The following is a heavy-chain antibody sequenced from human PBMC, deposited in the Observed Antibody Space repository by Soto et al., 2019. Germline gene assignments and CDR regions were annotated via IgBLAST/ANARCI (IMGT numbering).Heavy chain of an antibody. CDR1: GFTFSNYA. D-gene: IGHD4-17*01. CDR2: ISYDGSNK. CDR3: ARDLGNNYGSFAY. Sequence: GGALRLSCLASGFTFSNYAMNWVRQAPGKGLEWVAVISYDGSNKYYADSVKGRITISRDNSRNTLYLQMNNLRAEDTAMYYCARDLGNNYGSFAYWGQGTLVTVSS. V-gene: IGHV3-30-3*01. J-gene: IGHJ4*02.